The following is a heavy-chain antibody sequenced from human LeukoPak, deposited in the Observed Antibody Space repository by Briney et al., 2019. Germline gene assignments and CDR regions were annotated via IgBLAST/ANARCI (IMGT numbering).Heavy chain of an antibody. Sequence: SETLSLTCTVSGYSIRSGYYWGWIRQPPGKGLEWIGCIYHRGSTYYNPSLKSRVTISLDTSKNQFSLKLTSVTAADTAVYYCARLSILAARVDYWGQGTLVTVSS. V-gene: IGHV4-38-2*02. D-gene: IGHD6-6*01. CDR1: GYSIRSGYY. CDR3: ARLSILAARVDY. CDR2: IYHRGST. J-gene: IGHJ4*02.